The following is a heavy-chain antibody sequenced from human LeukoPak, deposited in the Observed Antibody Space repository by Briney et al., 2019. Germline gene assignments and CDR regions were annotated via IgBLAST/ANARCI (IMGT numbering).Heavy chain of an antibody. CDR2: ISSSSSYI. Sequence: GGSLRLSCAASGFTFSSSAMNWVRQAPGKGLEWVSSISSSSSYIYYADSVKGRFTISRDNAKNSLYLQMNSLRVEDTAVYYCARTSNSWRDFDYWGQGTLVTVSS. V-gene: IGHV3-21*01. CDR1: GFTFSSSA. D-gene: IGHD6-13*01. J-gene: IGHJ4*02. CDR3: ARTSNSWRDFDY.